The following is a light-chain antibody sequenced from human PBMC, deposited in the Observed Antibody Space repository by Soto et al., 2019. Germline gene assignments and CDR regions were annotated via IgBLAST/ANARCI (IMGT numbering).Light chain of an antibody. Sequence: EIVMTQSPATLSVSPGERATLSCRASQSVSSNLALYQQKPGQAPRLLIYGASTRATGIPARFSGSGSGTEFTLTISSLQSEDFAVYYCQQYNNWPPRTFGQGTKLEIK. J-gene: IGKJ2*01. CDR3: QQYNNWPPRT. V-gene: IGKV3-15*01. CDR1: QSVSSN. CDR2: GAS.